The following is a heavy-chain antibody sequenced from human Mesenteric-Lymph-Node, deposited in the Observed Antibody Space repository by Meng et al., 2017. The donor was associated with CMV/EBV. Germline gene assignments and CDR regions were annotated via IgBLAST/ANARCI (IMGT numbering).Heavy chain of an antibody. CDR3: ARDPYGDYYFDY. CDR1: GFTFSSYS. Sequence: ETLSLTCAASGFTFSSYSMNWVRQAPGKGLEWVSSISSSSSYIYYADSVKGRFTISRDNAKNSLYLQMNSLRAEDTAVYYCARDPYGDYYFDYWGQGTLVTVSS. J-gene: IGHJ4*02. D-gene: IGHD4-17*01. CDR2: ISSSSSYI. V-gene: IGHV3-21*01.